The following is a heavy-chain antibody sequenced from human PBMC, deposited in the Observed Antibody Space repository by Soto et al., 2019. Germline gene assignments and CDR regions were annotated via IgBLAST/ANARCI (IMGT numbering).Heavy chain of an antibody. V-gene: IGHV2-5*01. CDR3: AHSLRVTRTGTRYFDY. CDR1: GFSLSTSGVG. Sequence: ASGPTLVNPTQTLTLTCTFSGFSLSTSGVGVGWIRQPPGKALEWLALIYWNDDKRYSPSLKSRLNITKDTSKNQVVLTMTNMDPVDTATYYCAHSLRVTRTGTRYFDYWGQGTLVTVSS. D-gene: IGHD1-7*01. CDR2: IYWNDDK. J-gene: IGHJ4*02.